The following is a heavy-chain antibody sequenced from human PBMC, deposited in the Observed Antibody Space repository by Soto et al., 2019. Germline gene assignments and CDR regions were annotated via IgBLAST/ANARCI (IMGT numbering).Heavy chain of an antibody. Sequence: SETLSLTCTVSGGSISSGGYYWSWIRQHPGKGLEWIGYIYYSGSTYYNPSLKSRVTLSVDTSKNQFSLKLSSVTAADTAVYYCAASCVGCGGFNYYGMDVWGQGTTVT. CDR2: IYYSGST. J-gene: IGHJ6*02. CDR3: AASCVGCGGFNYYGMDV. D-gene: IGHD2-21*01. CDR1: GGSISSGGYY. V-gene: IGHV4-31*03.